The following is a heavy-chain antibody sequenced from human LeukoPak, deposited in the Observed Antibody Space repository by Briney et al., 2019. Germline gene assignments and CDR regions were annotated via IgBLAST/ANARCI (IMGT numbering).Heavy chain of an antibody. D-gene: IGHD3-10*01. J-gene: IGHJ6*02. CDR1: GFTFIDYY. CDR2: ISGSGGST. Sequence: GGSLRLYCAASGFTFIDYYMSWIRQAPGKGLEWVSAISGSGGSTYYADSVKGRFTISRDNSKNTLYLQMNGLRAEDTAVYYCAKGKGYGSGSSHPMDVWGQGTTVTVSS. V-gene: IGHV3-23*01. CDR3: AKGKGYGSGSSHPMDV.